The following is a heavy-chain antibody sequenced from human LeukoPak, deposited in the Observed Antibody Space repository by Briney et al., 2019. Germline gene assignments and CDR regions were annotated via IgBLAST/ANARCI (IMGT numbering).Heavy chain of an antibody. CDR1: GYTFTSYS. V-gene: IGHV1-18*01. D-gene: IGHD1-26*01. Sequence: ASVKVSRKASGYTFTSYSINWVRRAPGQGLEWMGWISPSNGDTSYAQELQDRVTMTTDKSTTTVYMELRSLGSDDTAIYYCARDSGWELRHFFFDDWGQGTLVTVSS. J-gene: IGHJ4*02. CDR2: ISPSNGDT. CDR3: ARDSGWELRHFFFDD.